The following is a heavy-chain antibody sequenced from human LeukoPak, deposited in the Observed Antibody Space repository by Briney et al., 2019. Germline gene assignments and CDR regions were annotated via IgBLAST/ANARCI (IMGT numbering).Heavy chain of an antibody. CDR3: AKQQGGGYFDY. Sequence: GGSLRLSCAASGLTFSSYGMSWVRQAPGKGLEWVSSISHSGGSTYYADSVMGRFTISRDNSKNTLYLQMNSLRTEDTAVYYCAKQQGGGYFDYWGQGTLLTVSS. CDR2: ISHSGGST. D-gene: IGHD1-26*01. J-gene: IGHJ4*02. V-gene: IGHV3-23*01. CDR1: GLTFSSYG.